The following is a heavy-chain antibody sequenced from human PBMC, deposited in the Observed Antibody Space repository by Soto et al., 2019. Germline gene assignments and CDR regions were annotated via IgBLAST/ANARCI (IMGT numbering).Heavy chain of an antibody. D-gene: IGHD3-10*02. CDR1: GDTFSSYA. CDR2: IIPTFGRT. V-gene: IGHV1-69*13. Sequence: ASVKVSCKASGDTFSSYAISWVRQAPGKGLEWMGKIIPTFGRTNYAQKFQGRLTISADDSTSTAYMELSSLLSEDTAVYYCARDPLSSFTMDVWGQGTTVTVSS. CDR3: ARDPLSSFTMDV. J-gene: IGHJ6*02.